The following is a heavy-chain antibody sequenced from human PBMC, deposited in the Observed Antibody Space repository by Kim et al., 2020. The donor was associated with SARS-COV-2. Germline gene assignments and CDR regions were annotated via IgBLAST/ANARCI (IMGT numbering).Heavy chain of an antibody. Sequence: GGSLRLSCAASGFTFSSYAMHWVRQAPGKGLEWVAVISYDGSNKYYADSVKGRFTISRDNSKNTLYLQMNSLRAEDTAVYYCASGFSMVRGVIANWGQGTLVTVSS. CDR2: ISYDGSNK. V-gene: IGHV3-30*04. CDR3: ASGFSMVRGVIAN. CDR1: GFTFSSYA. J-gene: IGHJ4*02. D-gene: IGHD3-10*01.